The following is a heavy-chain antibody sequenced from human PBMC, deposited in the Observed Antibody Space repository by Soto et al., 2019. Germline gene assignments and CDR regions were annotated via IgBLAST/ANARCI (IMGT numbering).Heavy chain of an antibody. CDR2: ISYDGSNK. CDR3: AKDAGYSSSGWFDP. D-gene: IGHD6-6*01. V-gene: IGHV3-30*18. CDR1: GFTFSSYG. Sequence: QVQLVESGGGVVQPGRSLRLSCAASGFTFSSYGMHWVRQAPGKGLEWVAGISYDGSNKYYADSVKGRFAICRDNSKNTLYLQMNSLRAEDTAVYYCAKDAGYSSSGWFDPWGQGTLVTVSS. J-gene: IGHJ5*02.